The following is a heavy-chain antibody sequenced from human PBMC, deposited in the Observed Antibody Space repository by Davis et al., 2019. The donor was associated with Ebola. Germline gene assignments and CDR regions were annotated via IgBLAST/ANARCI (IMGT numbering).Heavy chain of an antibody. CDR2: INHNDGRT. D-gene: IGHD5-12*01. Sequence: ASVKVSCKASGYTFPNYYMHWVRQAPGKGLEWMGMINHNDGRTIYAQKFQGRVTVTRDTSTTTVYMDLSSLRSEDTALYYCTTPGGQDSGYDVFDIWGQGTMVTVSS. V-gene: IGHV1-46*03. J-gene: IGHJ3*02. CDR1: GYTFPNYY. CDR3: TTPGGQDSGYDVFDI.